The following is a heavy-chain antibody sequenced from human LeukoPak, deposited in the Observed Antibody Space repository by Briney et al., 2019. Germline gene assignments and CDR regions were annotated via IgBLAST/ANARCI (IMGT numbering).Heavy chain of an antibody. J-gene: IGHJ3*02. V-gene: IGHV3-48*03. CDR2: ISSSGSTI. D-gene: IGHD6-13*01. CDR3: ARAGGQQLVLDDAFDI. Sequence: GGSLRLSCAASGFTVSSYEMNWVRQAPGKGLEWVSYISSSGSTIYYADSGKGRFTISRDNAKNSLYLKMNSLRAEDTAVYYCARAGGQQLVLDDAFDIWGQGTMVTVSS. CDR1: GFTVSSYE.